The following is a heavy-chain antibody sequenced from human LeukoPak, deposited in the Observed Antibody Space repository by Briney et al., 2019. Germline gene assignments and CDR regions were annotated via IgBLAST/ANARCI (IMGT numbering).Heavy chain of an antibody. CDR1: EYTFIRYY. D-gene: IGHD6-19*01. J-gene: IGHJ1*01. V-gene: IGHV1-2*02. Sequence: GSSEKVSCKASEYTFIRYYLHWVRQAPGQELEWMGWIKPNSGGTNYAQKVHGRVTMTRNTSISTADMELSRLRSDDTAVYYCARAQYGSGWNRFHHWGQGTLVTVSS. CDR2: IKPNSGGT. CDR3: ARAQYGSGWNRFHH.